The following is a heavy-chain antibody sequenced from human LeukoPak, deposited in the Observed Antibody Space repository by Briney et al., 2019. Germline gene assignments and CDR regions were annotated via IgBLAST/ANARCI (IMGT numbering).Heavy chain of an antibody. Sequence: GGSLRLSCAASGFTFSSYAMSWVRQAPGKGLEWVSAISGSGGSTYYADSVKGRFTISRDNSRNTLYLQMSSLRAEDTAVYYCARAEASDAVCMDVWGQGTTVIVSS. CDR3: ARAEASDAVCMDV. CDR2: ISGSGGST. CDR1: GFTFSSYA. D-gene: IGHD6-19*01. V-gene: IGHV3-23*01. J-gene: IGHJ6*02.